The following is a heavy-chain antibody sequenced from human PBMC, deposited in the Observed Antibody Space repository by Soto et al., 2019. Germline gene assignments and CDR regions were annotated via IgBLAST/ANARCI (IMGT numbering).Heavy chain of an antibody. CDR1: GFTVDDYA. D-gene: IGHD3-3*01. Sequence: EVQLVESGGGLVQPGRSLRLSCAASGFTVDDYAMHWVRQAPGKGLEWVSGISWNVGSIAYADSVKGRFTISRDNAKNSLYLQMSRLRAGDTALYYGAKGVAGWYCFDYWGQGNRVTVSS. V-gene: IGHV3-9*01. CDR3: AKGVAGWYCFDY. J-gene: IGHJ4*02. CDR2: ISWNVGSI.